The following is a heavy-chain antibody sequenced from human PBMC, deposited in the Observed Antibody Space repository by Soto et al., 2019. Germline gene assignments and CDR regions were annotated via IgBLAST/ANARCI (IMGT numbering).Heavy chain of an antibody. CDR1: GFTFSSYG. V-gene: IGHV3-30*18. CDR3: AKDAIAAAGASVFGWYFDL. D-gene: IGHD6-13*01. CDR2: ISYDGSNK. Sequence: GGSLRLSCAASGFTFSSYGMHWVRQAPGKGLEWVAVISYDGSNKYYADSVKGRFTISRDNSKNTLYLQMNSLRAEDTAVYYCAKDAIAAAGASVFGWYFDLWGRGTLVTVPS. J-gene: IGHJ2*01.